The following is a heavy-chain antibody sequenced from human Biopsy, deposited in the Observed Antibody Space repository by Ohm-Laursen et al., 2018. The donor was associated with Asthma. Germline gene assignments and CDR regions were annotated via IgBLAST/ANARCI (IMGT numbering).Heavy chain of an antibody. CDR2: IYYNGRT. CDR3: ARERVTAMVTYFDY. V-gene: IGHV4-39*07. J-gene: IGHJ4*02. CDR1: GGSISSSSYY. Sequence: TLSLTCTVSGGSISSSSYYWGWIRQPPGKGLEWIGSIYYNGRTYYNPSLKSRVTISVDTSKKQLSLQLSSVTAADTAVYYCARERVTAMVTYFDYWGQGTLVTVSS. D-gene: IGHD5-18*01.